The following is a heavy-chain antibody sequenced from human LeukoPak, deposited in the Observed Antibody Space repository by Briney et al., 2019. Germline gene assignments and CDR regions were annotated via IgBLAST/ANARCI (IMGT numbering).Heavy chain of an antibody. J-gene: IGHJ4*02. V-gene: IGHV3-33*01. CDR1: GFTFSSYG. CDR3: ARDVGYYDFWSGYSDY. D-gene: IGHD3-3*01. CDR2: IWYDGSNK. Sequence: GGSLRLSCAASGFTFSSYGMHWVRQAPGKGLEWVAVIWYDGSNKYYADSVKGRFTISRDNSKNTRYLQMNSLRAEDTAVYYCARDVGYYDFWSGYSDYWGQGTLVTVSS.